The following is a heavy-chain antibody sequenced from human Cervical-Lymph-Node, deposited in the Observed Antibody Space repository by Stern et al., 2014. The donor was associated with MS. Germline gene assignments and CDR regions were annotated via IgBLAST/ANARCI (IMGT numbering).Heavy chain of an antibody. CDR3: AHRLEDGYSFPSALDI. D-gene: IGHD5-24*01. J-gene: IGHJ3*02. V-gene: IGHV2-5*02. Sequence: QVTLKESGPTLVKPTQTLTLTCTFSGFSLSTSGVGVGWIRQPPGKALEWLALIYWDDDKRYSPSLKSRLTITKDTSKNQVVLTMTNMDPVDTATYYCAHRLEDGYSFPSALDIWGQGTMVTVSS. CDR2: IYWDDDK. CDR1: GFSLSTSGVG.